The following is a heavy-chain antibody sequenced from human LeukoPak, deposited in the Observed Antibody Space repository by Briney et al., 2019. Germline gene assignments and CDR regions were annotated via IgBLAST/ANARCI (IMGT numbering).Heavy chain of an antibody. CDR3: AKASFSGVCPTD. D-gene: IGHD2-8*01. V-gene: IGHV3-30*18. Sequence: PGGSLRLSCAASGFTFSSYGMHWVRQAPGKGLEWVAVISYDGSNKYYADSVKGRSTISRDNSKNTLYLQMNSLRAEDTAVYYCAKASFSGVCPTDWGQGTLVTVSS. CDR2: ISYDGSNK. J-gene: IGHJ4*02. CDR1: GFTFSSYG.